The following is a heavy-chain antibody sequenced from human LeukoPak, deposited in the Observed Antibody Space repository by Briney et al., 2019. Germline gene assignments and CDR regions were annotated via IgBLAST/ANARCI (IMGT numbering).Heavy chain of an antibody. D-gene: IGHD2-15*01. CDR2: IDPSDSYT. Sequence: GESLKISCKASGYTFTSSWISWVRQMPGKGLEWLGRIDPSDSYTSYSPSFQGHVTISADKTVSTAYLHWSSLEASDTAMYYCARHVLSGGTCYPDYWGQGTLVTVSS. CDR1: GYTFTSSW. CDR3: ARHVLSGGTCYPDY. V-gene: IGHV5-10-1*01. J-gene: IGHJ4*02.